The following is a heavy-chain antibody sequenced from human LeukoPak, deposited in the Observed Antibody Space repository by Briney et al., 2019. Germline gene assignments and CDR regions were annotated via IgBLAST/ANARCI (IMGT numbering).Heavy chain of an antibody. V-gene: IGHV3-7*01. CDR3: ARTYYGSGKSAFDI. Sequence: RGSLRLSCAASGFTFSSYWMSWVRQAPGKGLEWVANIKQDGSEKYYVDSVKGRFTISRDNAKNSLYLQMNSLRAEDTAVYYCARTYYGSGKSAFDIWGQGTMVTVSS. CDR2: IKQDGSEK. CDR1: GFTFSSYW. J-gene: IGHJ3*02. D-gene: IGHD3-10*01.